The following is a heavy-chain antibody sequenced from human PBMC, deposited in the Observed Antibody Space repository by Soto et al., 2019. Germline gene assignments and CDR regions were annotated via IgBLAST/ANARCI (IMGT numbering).Heavy chain of an antibody. Sequence: VGSLRLSCAASGFTFSGSSMHWVRQASGKGLEWVGRIRGKTDTYATAYAAPVRGRFTISRDDSKNTAYLQMNSLKTEDTAVYFCTKRIGAYAMDVWGQGTTVTVSS. J-gene: IGHJ6*02. CDR2: IRGKTDTYAT. D-gene: IGHD6-13*01. CDR3: TKRIGAYAMDV. CDR1: GFTFSGSS. V-gene: IGHV3-73*01.